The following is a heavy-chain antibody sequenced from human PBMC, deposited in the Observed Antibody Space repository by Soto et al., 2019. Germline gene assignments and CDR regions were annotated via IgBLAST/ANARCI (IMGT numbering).Heavy chain of an antibody. D-gene: IGHD1-1*01. J-gene: IGHJ4*02. CDR3: ASQLESTTYFDY. Sequence: LQLQESGPGLVKPSETLSLTCTVSGGSISNSDYFWAWMRQPPGKGLEWVGTISHTGSPRYNPSLKSRVTISVATSMNQFSLRLPSVTAADTAVFYCASQLESTTYFDYWGRGTLVTVSS. CDR1: GGSISNSDYF. V-gene: IGHV4-39*01. CDR2: ISHTGSP.